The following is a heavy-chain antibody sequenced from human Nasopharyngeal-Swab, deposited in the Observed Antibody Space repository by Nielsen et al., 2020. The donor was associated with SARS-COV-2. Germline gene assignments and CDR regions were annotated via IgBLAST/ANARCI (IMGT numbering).Heavy chain of an antibody. Sequence: GESLKISCAASGFTFSSYSMNWVRQAPGKGLEWVSSISSSSSYIYYADSVKGRFTISRDNAKNSLYLQMNSLRAEDTAVYYCARGGNSVYWGQETLVTVSS. CDR2: ISSSSSYI. V-gene: IGHV3-21*01. CDR1: GFTFSSYS. D-gene: IGHD4-23*01. J-gene: IGHJ4*02. CDR3: ARGGNSVY.